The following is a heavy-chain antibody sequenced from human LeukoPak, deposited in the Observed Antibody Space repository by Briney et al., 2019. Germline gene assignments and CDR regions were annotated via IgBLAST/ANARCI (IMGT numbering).Heavy chain of an antibody. Sequence: GQSLRPARPPSGFTFTTLWIRCVRPPPGGGREWMANIQDDGSEQYYVDHVKGRLTISRDNTTNSLYLRMISLRAEDTALCSCARNYGGYSHWGQGTLVTVSS. CDR1: GFTFTTLW. V-gene: IGHV3-7*02. CDR2: IQDDGSEQ. D-gene: IGHD4-23*01. J-gene: IGHJ4*02. CDR3: ARNYGGYSH.